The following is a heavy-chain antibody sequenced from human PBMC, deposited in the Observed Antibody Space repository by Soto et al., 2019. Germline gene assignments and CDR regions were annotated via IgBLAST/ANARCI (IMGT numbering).Heavy chain of an antibody. CDR3: AKEPIPVYYYYGMDV. J-gene: IGHJ6*02. CDR2: ISGSGGST. CDR1: GFTFSNYA. Sequence: GGSLRLSCAASGFTFSNYAVTWVRQAPGKGLEWVSTISGSGGSTYYADSVKGRFTISRDNSKNTLYLQMNSLRAEDTAVYYCAKEPIPVYYYYGMDVWGQGTTVTVSS. V-gene: IGHV3-23*01.